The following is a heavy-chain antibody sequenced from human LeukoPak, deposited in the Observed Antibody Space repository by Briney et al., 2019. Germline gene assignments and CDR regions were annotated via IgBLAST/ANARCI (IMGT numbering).Heavy chain of an antibody. V-gene: IGHV1-8*01. CDR1: GYTFTSYD. CDR2: MNPNSGNT. D-gene: IGHD4-17*01. J-gene: IGHJ6*02. Sequence: VASVKVSCKASGYTFTSYDVNWVRQATGQGLEWMGWMNPNSGNTGYAQKFQGRVTMTRNTSISTAYMELSSLRSEDTAVYYCARDPMTTVTPWDVWGQGTTVTVSS. CDR3: ARDPMTTVTPWDV.